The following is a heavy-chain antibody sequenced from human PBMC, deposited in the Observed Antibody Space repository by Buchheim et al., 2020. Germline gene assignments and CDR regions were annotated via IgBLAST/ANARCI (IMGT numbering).Heavy chain of an antibody. CDR3: ARNRLTEYYYDSSGYYGLDY. CDR2: IYHSGIT. V-gene: IGHV4-4*02. J-gene: IGHJ4*02. CDR1: GGSISSSNW. D-gene: IGHD3-22*01. Sequence: QVQLQESGPGLVKPSGTLSLTCAVSGGSISSSNWWSWVRQPPGKGLEWTGEIYHSGITNYNPSLKSRVTISVDKSKNPFSLKLSSVTAADTAVYYWARNRLTEYYYDSSGYYGLDYWGQGTL.